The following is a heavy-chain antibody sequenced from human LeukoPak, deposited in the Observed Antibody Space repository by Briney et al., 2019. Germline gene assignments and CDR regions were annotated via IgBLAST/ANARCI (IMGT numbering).Heavy chain of an antibody. V-gene: IGHV3-23*01. CDR1: GVSISSSE. CDR2: ITGSGRKT. CDR3: AKDGSAWSKDY. D-gene: IGHD6-19*01. Sequence: GTLSLTCAVSGVSISSSEWWIWVSQPPGQGLEWVSAITGSGRKTFYADSVKGRFTISRDNSKNTLYLQLNSLRADDTAVYYCAKDGSAWSKDYWGQGTLVTVSS. J-gene: IGHJ4*02.